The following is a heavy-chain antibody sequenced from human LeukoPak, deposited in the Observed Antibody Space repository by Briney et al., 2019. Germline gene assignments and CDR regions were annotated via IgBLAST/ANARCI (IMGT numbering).Heavy chain of an antibody. D-gene: IGHD1-1*01. CDR2: IIPLFGRA. V-gene: IGHV1-69*06. CDR3: TLNNWYENGFDP. CDR1: GGTLSSQA. J-gene: IGHJ5*02. Sequence: GASVKVSCKASGGTLSSQAISWVRQAPGQGLEWMGGIIPLFGRANYAQKFQGRVTITADISTSTAYMELSSLRSEDTAVYYCTLNNWYENGFDPWGQGTLVTVSS.